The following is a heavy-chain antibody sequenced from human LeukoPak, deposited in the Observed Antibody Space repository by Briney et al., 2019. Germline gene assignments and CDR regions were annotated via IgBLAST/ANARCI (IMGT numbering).Heavy chain of an antibody. J-gene: IGHJ4*02. D-gene: IGHD2-2*01. CDR1: GFTFGDYS. V-gene: IGHV3-49*04. CDR3: TTRPHTMPNGY. CDR2: IRSKAYGGTT. Sequence: PGRSLRLSCTASGFTFGDYSMSWVRQAPGKGLEWVGFIRSKAYGGTTEYAASAKGRFTISRDDSKSIGYLQMNSLKIEDTALYYCTTRPHTMPNGYWGQGTLVTVSS.